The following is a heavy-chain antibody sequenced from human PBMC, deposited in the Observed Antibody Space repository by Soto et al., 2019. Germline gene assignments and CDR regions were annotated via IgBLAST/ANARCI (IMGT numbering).Heavy chain of an antibody. CDR3: ASENRGTIHPYYYYMDV. V-gene: IGHV4-4*02. CDR2: INHRGTT. Sequence: QVHLEESGPGLVKPSGTLSLTCAVSSGSISSSDWWTWVRQPPGKGLEWIGEINHRGTTNYNPSLKTRPIISVDKSQNQFSLRLTSVTAADTAVYYCASENRGTIHPYYYYMDVWGKGATVTVSS. J-gene: IGHJ6*03. D-gene: IGHD1-7*01. CDR1: SGSISSSDW.